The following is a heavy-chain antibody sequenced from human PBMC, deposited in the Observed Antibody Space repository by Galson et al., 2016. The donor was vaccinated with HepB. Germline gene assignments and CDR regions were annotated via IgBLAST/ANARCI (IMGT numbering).Heavy chain of an antibody. CDR1: GYSFTDYW. D-gene: IGHD3-16*01. J-gene: IGHJ4*02. V-gene: IGHV5-51*01. Sequence: QSGAEVKKPGEALRISCKGSGYSFTDYWIGWVRQMPGKGLEWMGIIHPGDSHTRYSPSFQGQVTIPADKSISTAYLQWSSLKASDTAISYCARRLTHDSKIWDIDYWGQGTLVTVSS. CDR3: ARRLTHDSKIWDIDY. CDR2: IHPGDSHT.